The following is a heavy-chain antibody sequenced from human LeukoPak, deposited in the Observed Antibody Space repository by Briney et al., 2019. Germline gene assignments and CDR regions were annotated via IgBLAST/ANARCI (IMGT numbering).Heavy chain of an antibody. CDR3: ARARGDTAMDYYFDY. D-gene: IGHD5-18*01. V-gene: IGHV1-69*06. J-gene: IGHJ4*02. CDR1: GYTFTTYG. Sequence: ASVKVSCKASGYTFTTYGISWVRQAPGQGLEWMGGIIPIFGTANYAQKFQGRVTITADKSTSTAYMELSSLRSEDTAVYYCARARGDTAMDYYFDYWGQGTLVTVSS. CDR2: IIPIFGTA.